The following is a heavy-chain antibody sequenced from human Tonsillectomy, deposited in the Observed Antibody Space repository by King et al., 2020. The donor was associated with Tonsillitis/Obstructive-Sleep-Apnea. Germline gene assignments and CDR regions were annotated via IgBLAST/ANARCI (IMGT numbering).Heavy chain of an antibody. D-gene: IGHD2-15*01. Sequence: VQLVESGGGLIQPGGSLRLSCAASGFTVSNDYMGWVRQAPGKGLEWVSLLYADGHTCYADSVKGRFTISRDDSKNTLYLQMSSLRAEDTAVYYCARGGKKCSGITCYGHFDYWGQGTLVTVSS. J-gene: IGHJ4*02. CDR3: ARGGKKCSGITCYGHFDY. CDR1: GFTVSNDY. V-gene: IGHV3-53*01. CDR2: LYADGHT.